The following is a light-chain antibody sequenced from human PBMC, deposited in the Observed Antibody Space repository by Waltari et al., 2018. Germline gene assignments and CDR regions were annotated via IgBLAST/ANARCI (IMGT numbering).Light chain of an antibody. CDR1: QNVLFTSNDKNY. CDR3: QQYYNPPLT. J-gene: IGKJ4*02. V-gene: IGKV4-1*01. CDR2: WAS. Sequence: DIVMTQSPYSLAVSLGERASIYCKSSQNVLFTSNDKNYLAWYQQKAGQPPKLLIYWASTRKSGVPDRFSGSGSGTDFTLTISSLQAEDVAVYYCQQYYNPPLTFGGGTKVEIK.